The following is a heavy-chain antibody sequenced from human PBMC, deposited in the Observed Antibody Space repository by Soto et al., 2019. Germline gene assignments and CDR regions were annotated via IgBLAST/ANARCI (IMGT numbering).Heavy chain of an antibody. CDR2: ISAYNGNR. V-gene: IGHV1-18*01. Sequence: QVQLVQSGAEVKNPGASVKVSCKASGYTFFNYGITWVRQAPGQGLEWMGWISAYNGNRNYAQKFQGRVTMTTDTSTSKAYMELRTLRSDDTAVYYCARSPIAATGSLDYWGQGTLVTVSS. CDR1: GYTFFNYG. D-gene: IGHD6-6*01. J-gene: IGHJ4*02. CDR3: ARSPIAATGSLDY.